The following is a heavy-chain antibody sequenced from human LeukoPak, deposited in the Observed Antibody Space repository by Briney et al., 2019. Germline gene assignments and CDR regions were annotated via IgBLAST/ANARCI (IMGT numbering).Heavy chain of an antibody. Sequence: ASVKVSCKASGYTSTSYYMHWVRQAPGQGLEWMGIINPSGGSTSYAQKFQGRVTMTRDTSTSTVYMELSSLRSEDTAVYYCVRSGYDRAIDYWGQGTLVTVSS. D-gene: IGHD5-12*01. CDR2: INPSGGST. CDR3: VRSGYDRAIDY. V-gene: IGHV1-46*01. CDR1: GYTSTSYY. J-gene: IGHJ4*02.